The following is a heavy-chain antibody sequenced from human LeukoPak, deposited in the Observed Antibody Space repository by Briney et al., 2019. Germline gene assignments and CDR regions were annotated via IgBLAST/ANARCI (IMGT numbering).Heavy chain of an antibody. D-gene: IGHD2-21*01. CDR2: INHSGST. J-gene: IGHJ4*02. CDR1: GGSFSGYY. CDR3: ASQAALWWSAELFDY. Sequence: PSETLSLTCAVYGGSFSGYYWSWIRQPPGKGLEWIGEINHSGSTNYNPSLKSRVTISVDTSKNQSSLKLSSVTAADTAVYYCASQAALWWSAELFDYWGQGTLVTVSS. V-gene: IGHV4-34*01.